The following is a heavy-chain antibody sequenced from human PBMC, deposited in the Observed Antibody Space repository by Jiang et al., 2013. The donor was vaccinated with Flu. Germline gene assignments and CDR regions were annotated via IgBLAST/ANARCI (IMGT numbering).Heavy chain of an antibody. CDR2: INPSGGSI. V-gene: IGHV1-46*03. D-gene: IGHD1-26*01. CDR3: ARDRLWGIVGTTSQSYHYGMDV. CDR1: GYTFTSYY. J-gene: IGHJ6*02. Sequence: SGAEVKKPGASVKVSCKASGYTFTSYYMHWVRQAPGQGLEWMGIINPSGGSITYAQKFQGRVTMTSDTSTSTVYMELNSLRSEDTAVYYCARDRLWGIVGTTSQSYHYGMDVWGQGTTVTVSS.